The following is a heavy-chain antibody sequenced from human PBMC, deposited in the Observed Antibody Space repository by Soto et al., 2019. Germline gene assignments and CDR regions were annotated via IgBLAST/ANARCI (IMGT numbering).Heavy chain of an antibody. V-gene: IGHV1-69*13. CDR2: IIPIFGTA. D-gene: IGHD1-7*01. CDR1: GVTFSSYA. CDR3: ARLLVGFLELPSYGMDV. J-gene: IGHJ6*02. Sequence: SVKVSCKASGVTFSSYAISWVRQAPGQGLEWMGGIIPIFGTANYAQKFQGRVTITADESTSTAYMELSSLRSEDTAVYYCARLLVGFLELPSYGMDVWGQGTTVTVSS.